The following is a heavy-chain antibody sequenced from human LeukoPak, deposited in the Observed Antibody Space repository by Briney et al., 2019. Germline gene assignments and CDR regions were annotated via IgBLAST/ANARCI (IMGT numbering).Heavy chain of an antibody. J-gene: IGHJ4*02. CDR3: ASTAAVAGTWNY. Sequence: SVKVSCKASGGTFSSYAISWVRQAPGQGLEWMGGIIPIFGIANYAQKFQGRVTITADESTSTAYMELSSLRSEDTAVYYCASTAAVAGTWNYWGQGTLVTVSS. D-gene: IGHD6-19*01. V-gene: IGHV1-69*13. CDR1: GGTFSSYA. CDR2: IIPIFGIA.